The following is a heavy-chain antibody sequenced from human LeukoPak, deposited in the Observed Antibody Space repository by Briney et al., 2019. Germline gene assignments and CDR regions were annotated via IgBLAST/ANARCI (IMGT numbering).Heavy chain of an antibody. J-gene: IGHJ6*03. V-gene: IGHV3-23*01. CDR3: AKGDYMDV. CDR1: GFTFSSYA. Sequence: PGGSLRLSCAASGFTFSSYALTWVRQAPGKGLEWVSSITGSSGTTYYADSVKGRFIISRDKSKNTLYLQVNSLRDEDTAVHFCAKGDYMDVWGRGTTVTVSS. CDR2: ITGSSGTT.